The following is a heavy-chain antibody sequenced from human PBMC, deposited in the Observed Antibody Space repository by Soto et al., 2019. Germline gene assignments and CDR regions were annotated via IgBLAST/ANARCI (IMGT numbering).Heavy chain of an antibody. CDR2: IYYSGST. CDR3: AGLWFEKPPTGNDY. J-gene: IGHJ4*02. D-gene: IGHD3-10*01. CDR1: GCSISSYY. Sequence: PSETLSLTCTVSGCSISSYYWSWIRQPPGKGLEWIGYIYYSGSTNYNPSLKSRVTISVDTSRNQFSLKLSSVTAADTAVYYCAGLWFEKPPTGNDYWGQGTLVTVSS. V-gene: IGHV4-59*08.